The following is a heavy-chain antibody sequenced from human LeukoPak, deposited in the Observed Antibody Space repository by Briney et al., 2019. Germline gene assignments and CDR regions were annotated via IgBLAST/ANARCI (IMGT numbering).Heavy chain of an antibody. CDR1: GFTFSSYA. CDR2: ISGSGGST. Sequence: GGSLRLSCAASGFTFSSYAMSWVRQAPGKGLEWVSAISGSGGSTYYADSVKGRFTISRDNSKNTLYLQKNSLRAEDTAVYYCAKAAVGSSWYVEYYFDYWGQGTLVTVSS. J-gene: IGHJ4*02. CDR3: AKAAVGSSWYVEYYFDY. D-gene: IGHD6-13*01. V-gene: IGHV3-23*01.